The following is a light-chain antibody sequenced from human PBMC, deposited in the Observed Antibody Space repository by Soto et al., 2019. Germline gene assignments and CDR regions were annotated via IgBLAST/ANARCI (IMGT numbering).Light chain of an antibody. CDR3: SSYTSSSTFYV. V-gene: IGLV2-14*01. Sequence: QSALTQPASVSGSPGQSITISCTGTSSDVGGYNYGSWYQQHPGKAPKLMIYEVSNRPSGVSNRFSGSKSGNTASLTISGLQAEDEADYYCSSYTSSSTFYVFGTGTKLTVL. CDR1: SSDVGGYNY. J-gene: IGLJ1*01. CDR2: EVS.